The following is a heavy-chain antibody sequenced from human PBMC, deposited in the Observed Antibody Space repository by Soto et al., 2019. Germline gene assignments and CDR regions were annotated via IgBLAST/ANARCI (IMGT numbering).Heavy chain of an antibody. CDR2: MKPNSGNT. J-gene: IGHJ4*02. CDR3: ARTLYGDNVDY. Sequence: VKVDSKSVGYAFSTDYINWRRQTTKQGLEWMGWMKPNSGNTGYAQKFQGRVTMTRNTSISTAYMELSSLRSEDTAVYYCARTLYGDNVDYWAQGTLVTVSS. CDR1: GYAFSTDY. V-gene: IGHV1-8*01. D-gene: IGHD4-17*01.